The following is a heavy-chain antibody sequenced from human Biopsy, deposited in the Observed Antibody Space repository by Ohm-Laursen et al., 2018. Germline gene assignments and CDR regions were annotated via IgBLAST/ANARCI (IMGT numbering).Heavy chain of an antibody. Sequence: SDTLSLTCPVSGDSVSSGSFYWTWIRQPPGQGLEYIGYIYDRGSTANYNPSLESRVTMSVDMPKNQFSLKLSSVTAVDTAIYYCARGMRSSGWSYFDSWGQGTLVTVSS. CDR3: ARGMRSSGWSYFDS. CDR1: GDSVSSGSFY. D-gene: IGHD6-19*01. V-gene: IGHV4-61*01. CDR2: IYDRGSTA. J-gene: IGHJ4*02.